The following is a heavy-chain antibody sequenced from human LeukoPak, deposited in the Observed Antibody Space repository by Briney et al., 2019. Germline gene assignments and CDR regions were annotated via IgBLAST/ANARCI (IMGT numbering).Heavy chain of an antibody. Sequence: PSETLSLTCAVYGGSFSGYYWSWIRQPPGKGLEWIGEINHSGSTNYNPSLKSRVTISVDTSKNQFSLKLSSVTAADTAVYYCARGQRAHVEWSNYMDVWGKGTTVIVSS. CDR1: GGSFSGYY. CDR3: ARGQRAHVEWSNYMDV. D-gene: IGHD3-3*01. J-gene: IGHJ6*03. CDR2: INHSGST. V-gene: IGHV4-34*01.